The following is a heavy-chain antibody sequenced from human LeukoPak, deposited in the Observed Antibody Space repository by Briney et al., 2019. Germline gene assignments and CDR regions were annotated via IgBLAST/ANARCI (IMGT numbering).Heavy chain of an antibody. Sequence: SETLSLTCAVYGGSFSGYYWSWIRQPPGKGLEWIGEINHSGSTNYNPSLKSRVTISVDTSKNQFSLKLSSVTAADTVVYSCARGYDFWSGYSYYFDYWGQGTLVTVSS. V-gene: IGHV4-34*01. D-gene: IGHD3-3*01. CDR2: INHSGST. CDR3: ARGYDFWSGYSYYFDY. CDR1: GGSFSGYY. J-gene: IGHJ4*02.